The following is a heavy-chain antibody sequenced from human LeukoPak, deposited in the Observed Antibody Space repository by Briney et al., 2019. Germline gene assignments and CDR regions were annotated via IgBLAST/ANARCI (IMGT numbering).Heavy chain of an antibody. J-gene: IGHJ4*02. CDR3: ARLKDDVTKLDY. D-gene: IGHD2-8*01. CDR2: IKQDGSEK. V-gene: IGHV3-7*01. CDR1: GFTFSSYW. Sequence: GGSLRLSCAASGFTFSSYWMSWVRQAPGKGLEWVANIKQDGSEKYYVDSVQGRFTISRDNTKNSLFLQMNSLRAEDTAVYYCARLKDDVTKLDYWGQGTLVTVSS.